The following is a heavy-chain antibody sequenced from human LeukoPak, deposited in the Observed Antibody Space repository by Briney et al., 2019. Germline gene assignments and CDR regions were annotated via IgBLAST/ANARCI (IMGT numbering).Heavy chain of an antibody. CDR3: ARDQSSGWYGDAFDI. Sequence: ASVKVSCKAYGYTFTAYYLHWVRQAPGQGLEWMGWINPNSGGTNYAQKFQGRVTMTRDTSISTAYMELSRLRSDDTAVYYCARDQSSGWYGDAFDIWGQGTMVTVSS. CDR2: INPNSGGT. D-gene: IGHD6-19*01. V-gene: IGHV1-2*02. J-gene: IGHJ3*02. CDR1: GYTFTAYY.